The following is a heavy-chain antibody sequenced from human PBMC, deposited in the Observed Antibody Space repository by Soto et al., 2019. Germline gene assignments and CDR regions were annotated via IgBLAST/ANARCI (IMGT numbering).Heavy chain of an antibody. CDR1: GGSFSGYY. CDR2: INHSGST. D-gene: IGHD6-13*01. Sequence: SETLPLTCAVYGGSFSGYYWSWIRQPPGKGLEWIGEINHSGSTNYNPSLKSRVTISVDTSKNQFSLKLSSVTAADTAVYYCARGGGSIAAAGKWRGARNWFDPWGQGTPVSVAS. CDR3: ARGGGSIAAAGKWRGARNWFDP. V-gene: IGHV4-34*01. J-gene: IGHJ5*02.